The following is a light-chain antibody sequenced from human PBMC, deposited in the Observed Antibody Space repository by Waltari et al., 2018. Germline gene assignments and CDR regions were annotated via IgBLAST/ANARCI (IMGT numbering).Light chain of an antibody. CDR1: ESISIW. CDR3: QQYDSESYT. CDR2: RAS. J-gene: IGKJ2*01. Sequence: DIQMTQSPSTLSASVGDKVTITCRAKESISIWLAWYQHKPGTAPKLLIYRASTLERGVPSRVSGAGSGTEFTLTISSLQPDDFATYYCQQYDSESYTFGQGTKLEIK. V-gene: IGKV1-5*03.